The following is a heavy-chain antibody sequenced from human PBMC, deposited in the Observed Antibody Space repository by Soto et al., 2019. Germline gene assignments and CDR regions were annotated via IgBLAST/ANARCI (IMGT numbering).Heavy chain of an antibody. D-gene: IGHD3-10*01. J-gene: IGHJ6*02. Sequence: ASVKVSCKASGYTFPGYYMHWVRQAPGQRLEWMGWINPNSGGTNYAQKFQGWVTMTRDTSISTAYMELSRLRSDDSAVYYCARGWLLWFGVLLSYYYHYGMDVWGQRTTVTVSS. CDR2: INPNSGGT. CDR1: GYTFPGYY. CDR3: ARGWLLWFGVLLSYYYHYGMDV. V-gene: IGHV1-2*04.